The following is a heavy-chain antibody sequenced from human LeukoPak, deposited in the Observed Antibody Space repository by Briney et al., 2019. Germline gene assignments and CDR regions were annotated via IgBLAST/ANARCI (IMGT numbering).Heavy chain of an antibody. CDR1: GFTLSSYA. D-gene: IGHD3-16*01. Sequence: PWGSLRLSCAASGFTLSSYAMSWVRQAPGSGLEWLAYIHYDGYTTNYADYVKGRFTISRENSKNTLYLQMNSLRTEDTAVYYCAKDVAYTFDYWGEGTLVTVSS. V-gene: IGHV3-30*02. CDR3: AKDVAYTFDY. CDR2: IHYDGYTT. J-gene: IGHJ4*02.